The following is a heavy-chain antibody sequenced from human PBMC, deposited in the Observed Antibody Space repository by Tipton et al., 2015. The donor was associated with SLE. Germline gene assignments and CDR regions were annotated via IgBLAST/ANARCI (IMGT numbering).Heavy chain of an antibody. CDR1: GFIFDDYG. CDR2: MYSGGSTT. CDR3: VKGMTDFDY. V-gene: IGHV3-23*03. Sequence: SLRLSCVTSGFIFDDYGMSWVRQAPGKGLEWVSTMYSGGSTTYYADSVKGRFTISRDTSKNTLFLQMNSLRGEDTAVYYCVKGMTDFDYWGQGALVTVSS. J-gene: IGHJ4*02.